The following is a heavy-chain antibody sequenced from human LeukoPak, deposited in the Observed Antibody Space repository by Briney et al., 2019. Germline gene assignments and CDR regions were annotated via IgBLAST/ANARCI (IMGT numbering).Heavy chain of an antibody. CDR3: ARVYSSGWYLDY. CDR2: NSRSGSTI. V-gene: IGHV3-11*01. J-gene: IGHJ4*02. Sequence: GGSLRLSCAASGFSFSDYYMSWIRQAPGKGLEWVSYNSRSGSTIYYADSVKGRFTISRDNAKNSLYLQMNSLRAEDTAVYYCARVYSSGWYLDYWGQGTLVTVPS. D-gene: IGHD6-19*01. CDR1: GFSFSDYY.